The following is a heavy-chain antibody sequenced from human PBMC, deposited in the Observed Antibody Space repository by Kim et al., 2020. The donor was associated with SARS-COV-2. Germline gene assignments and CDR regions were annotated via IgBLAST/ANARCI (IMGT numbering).Heavy chain of an antibody. Sequence: GGSLRLSCAASGFTFSSYWMHWVRQAPGKGLVWVSRISDDGSITSYADSVKGRFTISRDNAKNTLYLQMNSLRAEDTAVYYCARVGGTHFDGWGQGTLV. CDR2: ISDDGSIT. D-gene: IGHD2-15*01. CDR1: GFTFSSYW. J-gene: IGHJ4*02. CDR3: ARVGGTHFDG. V-gene: IGHV3-74*01.